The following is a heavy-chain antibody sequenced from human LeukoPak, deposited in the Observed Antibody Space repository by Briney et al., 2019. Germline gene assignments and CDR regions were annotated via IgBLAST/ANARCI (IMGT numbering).Heavy chain of an antibody. V-gene: IGHV3-NL1*01. CDR3: ARDYVWGSSESDY. J-gene: IGHJ4*02. Sequence: GRSLRLSCAASGFTFSSYGMHWVRQGPGKGLECVSVISSDGDTYYADSVKGRFTISRDNSKNTLYLQMNSLRVEDTAIYYCARDYVWGSSESDYWGQGTLVTVSS. D-gene: IGHD7-27*01. CDR2: ISSDGDT. CDR1: GFTFSSYG.